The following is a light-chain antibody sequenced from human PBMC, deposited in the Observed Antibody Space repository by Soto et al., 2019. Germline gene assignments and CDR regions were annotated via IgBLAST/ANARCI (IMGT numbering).Light chain of an antibody. CDR1: KSDIGVYDF. J-gene: IGLJ1*01. V-gene: IGLV2-8*01. CDR2: EVV. Sequence: QSALTQPPSASGSPGQSVTISCTGTKSDIGVYDFVCWYQHPPGKARRLIFYEVVQRPSGVPDRFSGSKSGNTASLTVSGLQAADEADYFCKSYAGSNTYVFGSGTKVTVL. CDR3: KSYAGSNTYV.